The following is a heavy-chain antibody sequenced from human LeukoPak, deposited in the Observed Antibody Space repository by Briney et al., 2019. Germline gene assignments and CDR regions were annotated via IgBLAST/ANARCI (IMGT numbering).Heavy chain of an antibody. J-gene: IGHJ3*02. V-gene: IGHV3-66*01. CDR2: IYSGGST. CDR3: ARDLGGLGNGAFDI. Sequence: PGGSLRLSCAASGLTVSSNYMSWVRQAPGKGLEWVSVIYSGGSTYYADSAKGRFTISRDNSKNSVYLQMNSLRAEDTAVYYCARDLGGLGNGAFDIWGQGTMVTVSS. CDR1: GLTVSSNY. D-gene: IGHD1-26*01.